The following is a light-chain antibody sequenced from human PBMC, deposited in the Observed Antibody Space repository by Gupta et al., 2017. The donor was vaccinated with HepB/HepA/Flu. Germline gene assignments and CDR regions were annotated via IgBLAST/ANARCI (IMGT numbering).Light chain of an antibody. Sequence: QSALTQPASVSGSPGQSITISCTGTSSDVGGYNYVSWYQQHPGKAPKLMIDDVSNRPSGVSNRFSGSKSGNTASLIIFGLLAEDEADYYCSSYTTSSTLVFGGGTKLTVL. CDR2: DVS. J-gene: IGLJ2*01. V-gene: IGLV2-14*01. CDR3: SSYTTSSTLV. CDR1: SSDVGGYNY.